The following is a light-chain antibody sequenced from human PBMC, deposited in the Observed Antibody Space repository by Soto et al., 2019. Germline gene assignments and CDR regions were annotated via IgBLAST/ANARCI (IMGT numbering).Light chain of an antibody. Sequence: ETVLSQSPGAVSLSPGERATLSCRASQSVSSSYLAWYQQKPGQAPRLLIYGASSRATGIPDRFSGSGSGTDFTLTISRLEPEDFAVYYCQQYGSSLMTFGQGTHWRL. V-gene: IGKV3-20*01. CDR2: GAS. J-gene: IGKJ5*01. CDR3: QQYGSSLMT. CDR1: QSVSSSY.